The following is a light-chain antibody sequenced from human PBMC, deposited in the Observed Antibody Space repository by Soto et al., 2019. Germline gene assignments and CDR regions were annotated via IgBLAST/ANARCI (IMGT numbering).Light chain of an antibody. J-gene: IGKJ1*01. CDR2: GSS. Sequence: EIVMTQSPATLSVSPGARATLSCRASESISSNLAWYQQKPGQAPRLLIFGSSSRATGIPARFSGSGSGTEFTLTISSLPSEDLAVYYCQQYRNWPRTFGQGTKVDI. CDR3: QQYRNWPRT. CDR1: ESISSN. V-gene: IGKV3-15*01.